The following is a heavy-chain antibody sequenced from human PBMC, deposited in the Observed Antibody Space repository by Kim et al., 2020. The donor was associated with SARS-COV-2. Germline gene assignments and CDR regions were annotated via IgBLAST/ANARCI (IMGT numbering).Heavy chain of an antibody. Sequence: SSTIYYADSEKGRFTISRDNAKNSLYLQMNSLRDEDTAVYYCARDHDIWAYWGQGTLVTVSS. D-gene: IGHD3-9*01. V-gene: IGHV3-48*02. CDR2: SSTI. J-gene: IGHJ4*02. CDR3: ARDHDIWAY.